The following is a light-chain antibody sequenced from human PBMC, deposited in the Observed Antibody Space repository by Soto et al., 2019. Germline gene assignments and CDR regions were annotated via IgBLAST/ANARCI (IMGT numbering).Light chain of an antibody. J-gene: IGLJ2*01. CDR3: SSYTTSSSVV. CDR1: SSDVGGYDY. Sequence: QSVLTQPASVSGSPGQSITISCTGTSSDVGGYDYVSWYQHHPGKAPKLMIYDVSNQPSGVSNRFSGSKSANTASLTISGLQAADEADYYCSSYTTSSSVVFGGGTKVTVL. CDR2: DVS. V-gene: IGLV2-14*03.